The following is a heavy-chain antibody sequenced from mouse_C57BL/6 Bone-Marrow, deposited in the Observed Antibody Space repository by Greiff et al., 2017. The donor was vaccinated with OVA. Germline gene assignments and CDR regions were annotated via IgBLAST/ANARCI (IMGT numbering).Heavy chain of an antibody. CDR1: GYTFTSYW. V-gene: IGHV1-52*01. CDR3: ARSPYYYGPYAMDY. D-gene: IGHD1-1*01. J-gene: IGHJ4*01. CDR2: IDPSDSET. Sequence: QVQLQQPGAELVRPGSSVKLSCKASGYTFTSYWMHWVKQRPIQGLEWIGNIDPSDSETHYNQKFKDKATLTVDKSSSTAYMQLSSLTSEDSAVYYCARSPYYYGPYAMDYWGQGTSVTVSS.